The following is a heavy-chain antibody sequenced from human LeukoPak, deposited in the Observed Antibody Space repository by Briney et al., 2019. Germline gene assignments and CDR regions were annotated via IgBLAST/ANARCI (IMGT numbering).Heavy chain of an antibody. CDR3: ARGQWSQGAFDI. Sequence: PSETLSLTCTVSGGSISDYSWSWIRQPPGKGLEWIGNIYYSGSANHNPSLKSRVTISRDTSKNQFSLKLTSVTTADTAVYYCARGQWSQGAFDIWGQGTMVTVSS. CDR1: GGSISDYS. V-gene: IGHV4-59*12. CDR2: IYYSGSA. J-gene: IGHJ3*02. D-gene: IGHD6-19*01.